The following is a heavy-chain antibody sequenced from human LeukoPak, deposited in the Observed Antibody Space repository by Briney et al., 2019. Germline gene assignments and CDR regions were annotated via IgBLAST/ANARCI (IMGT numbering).Heavy chain of an antibody. CDR3: ATDHPLKPRIVVVITSSMSAFDI. V-gene: IGHV3-23*01. J-gene: IGHJ3*02. CDR1: GFTLSSYA. CDR2: NSGSGGST. Sequence: GGSLRLSCAASGFTLSSYAMSWVRQAPGKGLGWVSANSGSGGSTYYADSVKGRFTISRDNSKNTLYLQLNSLRAEETAVYYSATDHPLKPRIVVVITSSMSAFDIWGQGTMVTVSS. D-gene: IGHD3-22*01.